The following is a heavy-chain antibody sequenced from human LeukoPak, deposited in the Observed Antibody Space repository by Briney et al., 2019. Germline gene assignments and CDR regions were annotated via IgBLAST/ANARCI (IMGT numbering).Heavy chain of an antibody. D-gene: IGHD6-13*01. V-gene: IGHV3-74*01. CDR1: DFTFSSYW. Sequence: PGGSLRLSCAASDFTFSSYWMHWVRQAPGKGLLWVSRINSDGSSTSYADSVKGRFTISRDNAKNTLYLQMNSLRAEDTAVYYCARRIAAAAAPYYFDYWGQGTLVTVSS. CDR2: INSDGSST. J-gene: IGHJ4*02. CDR3: ARRIAAAAAPYYFDY.